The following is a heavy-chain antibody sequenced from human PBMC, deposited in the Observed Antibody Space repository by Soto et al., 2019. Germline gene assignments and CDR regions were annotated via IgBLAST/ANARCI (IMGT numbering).Heavy chain of an antibody. J-gene: IGHJ4*02. D-gene: IGHD4-17*01. CDR1: GYTFTSYD. CDR2: INPNSGNT. CDR3: AGGAKLKYGDYV. Sequence: QVQLVQSGAEVKKPGASVKVSCKASGYTFTSYDINWVRQATGQGLEWKGWINPNSGNTGYEQKFHGQVNMTSNNSKSRASMERDCLRTDDTAVYYSAGGAKLKYGDYVWGQGTLVTVSA. V-gene: IGHV1-8*01.